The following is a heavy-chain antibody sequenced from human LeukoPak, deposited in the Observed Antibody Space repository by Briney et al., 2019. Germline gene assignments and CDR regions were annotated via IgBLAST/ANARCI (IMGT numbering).Heavy chain of an antibody. CDR1: GFTFSSYW. V-gene: IGHV3-23*01. CDR2: ISTSGYGT. J-gene: IGHJ2*01. Sequence: GGSLRLSCAASGFTFSSYWMSWVRQAPGKGLEWVSAISTSGYGTYYADSVKGRFTISRDNSKNTLYLQMNSLRAEDTAVYYCGKSSGTYSLWYFDLWGRGTLVTVSS. CDR3: GKSSGTYSLWYFDL. D-gene: IGHD1-26*01.